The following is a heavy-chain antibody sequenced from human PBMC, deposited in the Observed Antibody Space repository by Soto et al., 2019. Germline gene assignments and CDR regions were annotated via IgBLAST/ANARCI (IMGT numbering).Heavy chain of an antibody. D-gene: IGHD5-12*01. CDR3: ERCEITSRSTIENF. CDR2: LIPLLGVP. CDR1: GGTFSSYT. J-gene: IGHJ4*02. Sequence: QGQLVQSGAEVKKPGSSVKVSCKASGGTFSSYTFSWVRHAPGQGLEWMGRLIPLLGVPTIAPKFRGRVTITADKGTTTSYMELNSLRSEDMAGYYGERCEITSRSTIENFWGQGTLVTVST. V-gene: IGHV1-69*02.